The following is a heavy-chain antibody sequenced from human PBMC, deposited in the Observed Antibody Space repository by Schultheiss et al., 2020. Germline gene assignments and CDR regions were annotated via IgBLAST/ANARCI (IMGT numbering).Heavy chain of an antibody. CDR2: ISGSGGST. Sequence: GESLKISCAASGFTFSSYAMSWVRQAPGKGLEWVSAISGSGGSTYYADSVKGRFTISRDNSKNTLYLQMNSLRAEDTAVYYCAKAWGTMVQGVSNDYWGQGTLVTVSS. CDR3: AKAWGTMVQGVSNDY. J-gene: IGHJ4*02. CDR1: GFTFSSYA. V-gene: IGHV3-23*01. D-gene: IGHD3-10*01.